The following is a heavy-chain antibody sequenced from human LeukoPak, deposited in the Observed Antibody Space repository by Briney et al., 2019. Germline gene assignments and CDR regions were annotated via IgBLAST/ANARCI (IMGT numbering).Heavy chain of an antibody. CDR3: AGGSGSSWYFYFDY. Sequence: GGSLRLSCAASGFTFDDHGMSWVRQTPGKGLEWVSGIKWDGGSTGYADSVKGRFTISRDNAKKSLYLQMNSLRAEDTALYYCAGGSGSSWYFYFDYWGQGTLVTVSS. CDR2: IKWDGGST. CDR1: GFTFDDHG. V-gene: IGHV3-20*04. D-gene: IGHD6-13*01. J-gene: IGHJ4*02.